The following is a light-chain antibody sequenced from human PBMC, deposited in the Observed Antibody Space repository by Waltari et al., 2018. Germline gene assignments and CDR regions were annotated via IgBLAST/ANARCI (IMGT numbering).Light chain of an antibody. J-gene: IGLJ2*01. CDR3: SSYMDTTTLEL. CDR1: SSDVGSYTY. Sequence: QSALTQPASVSGSPGQSITISCTGTSSDVGSYTYVYWYQQHPGKAPKLIIYDVTNRPSGVSKRFSGSKSGNTSSLTISGLQAEDEADYYCSSYMDTTTLELFGGGTSLTVL. CDR2: DVT. V-gene: IGLV2-14*03.